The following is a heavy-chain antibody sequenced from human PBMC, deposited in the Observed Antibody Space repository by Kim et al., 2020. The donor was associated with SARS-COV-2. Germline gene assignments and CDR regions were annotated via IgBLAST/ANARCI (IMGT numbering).Heavy chain of an antibody. CDR3: AKSQVLSDSYYFDY. J-gene: IGHJ4*02. Sequence: GGSLRLSCAASGFTFSSYGMHWVRQAPGKGLEWVAVISYDGSNKYYADSVKGRFTISRDNSKNTLYLQMNSLRAEDTAVYYCAKSQVLSDSYYFDYWGQGTLVTVSS. CDR1: GFTFSSYG. D-gene: IGHD3-16*02. V-gene: IGHV3-30*18. CDR2: ISYDGSNK.